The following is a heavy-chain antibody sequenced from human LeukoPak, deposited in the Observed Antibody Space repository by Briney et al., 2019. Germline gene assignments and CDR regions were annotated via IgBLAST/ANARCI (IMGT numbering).Heavy chain of an antibody. V-gene: IGHV3-23*01. CDR3: VRDGRGRTPYDC. CDR1: GFTFSSYA. J-gene: IGHJ4*02. CDR2: VSGSGGST. Sequence: GGSLRLSCAASGFTFSSYAMSWVRQAPGKGLEWVSGVSGSGGSTYYADSVKGRFTISRDSAKNTLYLQMNSLRVEDTAIYYCVRDGRGRTPYDCWGQGTLVTVSS. D-gene: IGHD2-15*01.